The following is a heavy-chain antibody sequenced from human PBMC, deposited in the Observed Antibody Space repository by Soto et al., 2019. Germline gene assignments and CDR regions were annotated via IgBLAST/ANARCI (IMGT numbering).Heavy chain of an antibody. V-gene: IGHV3-33*01. CDR3: ARDFWSGYSYYYYGMDV. CDR2: IWYDGSNK. Sequence: GSLRLSCAASGFTFSSYGMHWVRQAPGKGLEWVAVIWYDGSNKYYADSVKGRFTISRDNSKNTLYLQMDSLRAEDTAVYYCARDFWSGYSYYYYGMDVWGQGNTVTVS. J-gene: IGHJ6*02. D-gene: IGHD3-3*01. CDR1: GFTFSSYG.